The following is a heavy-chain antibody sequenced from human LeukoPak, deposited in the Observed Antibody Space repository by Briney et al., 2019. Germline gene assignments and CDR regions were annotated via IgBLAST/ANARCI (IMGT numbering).Heavy chain of an antibody. CDR2: IYYSGST. D-gene: IGHD2-15*01. Sequence: SETLSLTCTVSGGSISSYYWSWIRQPPGKGLEWIRYIYYSGSTNYNPSLKSRVTISVDTSKNQFSLKLSSVTAADTAVYYCARGYCSGGSCYTRYFDYWGQGTLVTVSS. V-gene: IGHV4-59*01. J-gene: IGHJ4*02. CDR1: GGSISSYY. CDR3: ARGYCSGGSCYTRYFDY.